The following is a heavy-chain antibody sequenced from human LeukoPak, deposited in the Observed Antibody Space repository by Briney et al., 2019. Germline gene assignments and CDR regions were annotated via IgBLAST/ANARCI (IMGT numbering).Heavy chain of an antibody. CDR3: ATPGFSYDSSGYYYQPFDY. D-gene: IGHD3-22*01. Sequence: ASGKVSCKASGYTFTSYYMHWVRQAPGQGLEWMGIINPSGGSTSYAQKFQGRVTMTRDTSTSTVYMELSSLRSEDTAVYYCATPGFSYDSSGYYYQPFDYWGQGTLVTVSS. J-gene: IGHJ4*02. CDR1: GYTFTSYY. CDR2: INPSGGST. V-gene: IGHV1-46*01.